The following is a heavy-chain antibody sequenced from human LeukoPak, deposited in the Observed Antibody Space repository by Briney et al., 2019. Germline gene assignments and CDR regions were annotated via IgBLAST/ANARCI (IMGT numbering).Heavy chain of an antibody. Sequence: GASVKVSCTASGYSFTSYDSSWVRQAPGQGLGWMGGISGYNGNTNYAQKLQGRVTMTTDSSTSTAYMELRSLRSDDTAVYYCARATVTDTVGYYYGMDVWGQGTTVTVSS. D-gene: IGHD4-23*01. V-gene: IGHV1-18*01. CDR1: GYSFTSYD. J-gene: IGHJ6*02. CDR2: ISGYNGNT. CDR3: ARATVTDTVGYYYGMDV.